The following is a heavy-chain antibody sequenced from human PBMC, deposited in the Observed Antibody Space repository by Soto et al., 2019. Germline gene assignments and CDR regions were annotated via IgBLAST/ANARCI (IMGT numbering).Heavy chain of an antibody. CDR1: GGSISSYY. J-gene: IGHJ4*02. CDR3: ARGGSGWYYFDY. V-gene: IGHV4-59*01. D-gene: IGHD6-19*01. Sequence: PSETLSLTCTVSGGSISSYYWSWIRQPPGKGLEWIGYIYYSGSTNYNPSLKSRVTISVDTSKNQFSPKLSSVTAADTAVYYCARGGSGWYYFDYWGQGTLVTVSS. CDR2: IYYSGST.